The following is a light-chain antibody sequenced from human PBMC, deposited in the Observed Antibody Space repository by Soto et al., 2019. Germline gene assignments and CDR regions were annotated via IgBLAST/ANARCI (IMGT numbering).Light chain of an antibody. Sequence: EIVMTQSPATLSVSPGERATLSCRASQSVSSNLAWYQQKPGQAPRLLIHGASTRTTGIPARFSGSGSGTEFTLTISSLQSEDFAVYYCQQYNNWPPLTFGPGTKVDIK. CDR1: QSVSSN. CDR2: GAS. J-gene: IGKJ3*01. CDR3: QQYNNWPPLT. V-gene: IGKV3-15*01.